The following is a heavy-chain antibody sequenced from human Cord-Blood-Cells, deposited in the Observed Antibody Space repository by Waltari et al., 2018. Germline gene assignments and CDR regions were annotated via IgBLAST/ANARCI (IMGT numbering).Heavy chain of an antibody. Sequence: QVQLQESGPGLVKPSETLSLTCAVSGYSISSGYYWGWIRQPPGKGLEWIGSIYHSGSTYYNPSLNSRVTISVDTSKNQFSLKLSSVTAADTAVYYCARGGLPVLFYWGQGTLVTVSS. CDR3: ARGGLPVLFY. CDR2: IYHSGST. D-gene: IGHD3-16*01. J-gene: IGHJ4*02. CDR1: GYSISSGYY. V-gene: IGHV4-38-2*01.